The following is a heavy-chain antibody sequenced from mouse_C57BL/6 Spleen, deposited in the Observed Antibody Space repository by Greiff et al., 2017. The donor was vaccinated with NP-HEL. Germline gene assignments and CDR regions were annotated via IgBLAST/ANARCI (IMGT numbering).Heavy chain of an antibody. CDR1: GFTFSSYT. CDR3: ARQGYYDYWYFDV. V-gene: IGHV5-9*01. Sequence: EVNLVESGGGLVKPGGSLKLSCAASGFTFSSYTMSWVRQTPEERLEWVATISGGGGNTYYPDSVKGRFTISRDNAKNTLYLQMSSLRSEDTALYYCARQGYYDYWYFDVWGTGTTVTVSS. J-gene: IGHJ1*03. D-gene: IGHD1-1*01. CDR2: ISGGGGNT.